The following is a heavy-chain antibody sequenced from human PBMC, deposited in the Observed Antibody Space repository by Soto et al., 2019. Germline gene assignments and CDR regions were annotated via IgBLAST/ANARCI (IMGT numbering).Heavy chain of an antibody. CDR3: ARIAASGRGWDV. CDR2: IKQDGSEE. D-gene: IGHD6-13*01. Sequence: EVQLVESGGGLVQPGGSLRLSCVDPGFTFSSYWMSWVRQARVKGLEWVGNIKQDGSEENYVDSVKGRFTMSRDNAKNSMYLQMNRLRAEDTAVYYCARIAASGRGWDVWGQGTTVVVSS. V-gene: IGHV3-7*01. J-gene: IGHJ6*01. CDR1: GFTFSSYW.